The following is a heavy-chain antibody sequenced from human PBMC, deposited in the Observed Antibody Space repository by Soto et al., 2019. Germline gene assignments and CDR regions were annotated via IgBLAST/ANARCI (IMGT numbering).Heavy chain of an antibody. CDR2: ISGSGGST. Sequence: WGSLRLSCAASGFTFVSYAISFFGHAPWKWREWVSAISGSGGSTYYADSVKGRFTISRDNSKNTLYLQMNSLRAEDTAVYYCAKVNYYDSSGYYQPDAFDIWGQGTMVTVSS. CDR1: GFTFVSYA. D-gene: IGHD3-22*01. J-gene: IGHJ3*02. V-gene: IGHV3-23*01. CDR3: AKVNYYDSSGYYQPDAFDI.